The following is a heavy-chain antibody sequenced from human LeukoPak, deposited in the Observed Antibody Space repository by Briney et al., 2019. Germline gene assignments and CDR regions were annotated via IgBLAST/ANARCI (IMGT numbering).Heavy chain of an antibody. CDR2: ISSGGDKT. Sequence: GTSLRLSCAASGFTFTNHAMHWVRQPPGKGLEWVAIISSGGDKTFYADSVKGRFTVSRDTSKNTHYLQLNGLRPEDTAVYFCVRDPMDGYYTLDYWGQGALVTVSS. D-gene: IGHD5-24*01. CDR1: GFTFTNHA. J-gene: IGHJ4*02. CDR3: VRDPMDGYYTLDY. V-gene: IGHV3-30-3*01.